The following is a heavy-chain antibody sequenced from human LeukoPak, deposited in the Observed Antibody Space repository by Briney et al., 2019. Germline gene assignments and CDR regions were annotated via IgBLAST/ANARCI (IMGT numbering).Heavy chain of an antibody. J-gene: IGHJ4*02. CDR2: IIPILGIA. CDR1: GGTFSSYA. CDR3: ARSQGGSYYVY. V-gene: IGHV1-69*04. D-gene: IGHD1-26*01. Sequence: SVKVSCKASGGTFSSYAISWVRQAPGQGLEWMGRIIPILGIANYAQKFQGRVTITADKSTSTAYMELSSLRSEDTAVYYCARSQGGSYYVYWGQGTLVTVSS.